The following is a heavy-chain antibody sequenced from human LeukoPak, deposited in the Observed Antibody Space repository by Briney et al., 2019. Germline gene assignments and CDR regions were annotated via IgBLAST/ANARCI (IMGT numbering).Heavy chain of an antibody. CDR1: GYTFTNYD. CDR3: ARDVDRLGYSSGWYENWFDP. D-gene: IGHD6-19*01. J-gene: IGHJ5*02. Sequence: ASVKVSCKATGYTFTNYDINWVRQAPGQGLEWMGWISAYNGNTNYAQKLQGRVTMTTDTSTSTAYMELRSLRSDDTAVYYCARDVDRLGYSSGWYENWFDPWGQGTLVTVSS. V-gene: IGHV1-18*01. CDR2: ISAYNGNT.